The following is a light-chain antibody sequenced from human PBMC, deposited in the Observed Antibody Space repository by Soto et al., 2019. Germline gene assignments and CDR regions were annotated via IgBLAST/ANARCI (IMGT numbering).Light chain of an antibody. V-gene: IGKV3-15*01. CDR3: QQYHKWPSLT. CDR2: DAS. J-gene: IGKJ4*01. CDR1: QSVSTN. Sequence: EILMTQSPASLSVSPGENATLSCRASQSVSTNLVWYQQKLGQSPRLLIYDASTRPTGIPARFGGMGSRTQFTLTITILQSAESAVYSCQQYHKWPSLTFGCWTKVEI.